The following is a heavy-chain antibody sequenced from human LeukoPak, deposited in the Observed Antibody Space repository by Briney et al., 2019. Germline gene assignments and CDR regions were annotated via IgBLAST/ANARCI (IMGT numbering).Heavy chain of an antibody. D-gene: IGHD2-2*01. V-gene: IGHV1-8*03. J-gene: IGHJ4*02. CDR2: MNPNSGNT. Sequence: ASVKVSCKASGYTFTSYDIKWVRQATGQGLEWMGWMNPNSGNTGYAQKFQGRVTITRNTSISTAYMELSSLRSEDTAVYYCARGVRPCSSTSCYGVDYWGQGTLVTVSS. CDR3: ARGVRPCSSTSCYGVDY. CDR1: GYTFTSYD.